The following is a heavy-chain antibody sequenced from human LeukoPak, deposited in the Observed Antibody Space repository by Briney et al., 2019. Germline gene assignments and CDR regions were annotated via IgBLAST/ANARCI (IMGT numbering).Heavy chain of an antibody. J-gene: IGHJ4*02. Sequence: SVKVSCKASGGTFNSYPITWVRQAPGQGLEWMGGIIPMFGTVKYAQKFQGRITITADKSTSTVYMELSSLTSDDTALYYCARGGGWADGYSPIDFWGQGTLVAVSS. CDR1: GGTFNSYP. CDR3: ARGGGWADGYSPIDF. CDR2: IIPMFGTV. D-gene: IGHD5-24*01. V-gene: IGHV1-69*06.